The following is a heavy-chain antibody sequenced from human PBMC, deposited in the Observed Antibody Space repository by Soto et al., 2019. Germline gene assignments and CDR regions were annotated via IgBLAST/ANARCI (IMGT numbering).Heavy chain of an antibody. D-gene: IGHD4-17*01. CDR3: ARWGTTVTTADYYYYGMDV. J-gene: IGHJ6*02. Sequence: SVKVSCKASGGTFSSYAISWVRQAPGQGLEWMGGIIPIFGTANYAQKFQGRVTITADESTSTAYMELSSLRSEDTAVYYCARWGTTVTTADYYYYGMDVWGQGTTVTVSS. CDR1: GGTFSSYA. V-gene: IGHV1-69*13. CDR2: IIPIFGTA.